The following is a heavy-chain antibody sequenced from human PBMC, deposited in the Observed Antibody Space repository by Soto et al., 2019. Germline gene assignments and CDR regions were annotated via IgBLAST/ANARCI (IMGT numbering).Heavy chain of an antibody. Sequence: GGSLRLSCAASGFTFSSYGMHGGRQAPGKGLEWVAVIWYDGSNKYYADSVKGRFTISRDNSKNTLYLQMNSLRAEDTAVYYCARETLPSGPFDYWGQGTQVPVSS. CDR1: GFTFSSYG. CDR2: IWYDGSNK. V-gene: IGHV3-33*01. J-gene: IGHJ4*02. CDR3: ARETLPSGPFDY. D-gene: IGHD6-19*01.